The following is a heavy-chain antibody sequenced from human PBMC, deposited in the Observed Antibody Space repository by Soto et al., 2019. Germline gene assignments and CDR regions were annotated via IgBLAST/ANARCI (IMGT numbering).Heavy chain of an antibody. V-gene: IGHV1-69*04. Sequence: SVKVSCKASGGTFSSYTISWVRQAPGQGLEWMGRIIPILGIANYAQKFQGRVTITADNSTSTAYMELSSLRSEDTAVYYCARDPYSSGWYVFDIWGQGTMVTVSS. CDR1: GGTFSSYT. J-gene: IGHJ3*02. D-gene: IGHD6-19*01. CDR3: ARDPYSSGWYVFDI. CDR2: IIPILGIA.